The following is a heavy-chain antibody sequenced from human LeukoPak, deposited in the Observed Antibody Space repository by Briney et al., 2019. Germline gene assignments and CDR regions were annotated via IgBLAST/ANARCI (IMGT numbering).Heavy chain of an antibody. D-gene: IGHD1-26*01. V-gene: IGHV1-58*02. CDR3: AADVIVGATKVFDY. J-gene: IGHJ4*02. CDR1: VFTFTNSD. CDR2: IVVGSGNT. Sequence: SVTVSFKSSVFTFTNSDMQWVRQARGQRREWIGWIVVGSGNTNYAQTFQERVTITRDMSTSTAYMDRSSLRSEDTAVYYCAADVIVGATKVFDYWGQGTLVTVSS.